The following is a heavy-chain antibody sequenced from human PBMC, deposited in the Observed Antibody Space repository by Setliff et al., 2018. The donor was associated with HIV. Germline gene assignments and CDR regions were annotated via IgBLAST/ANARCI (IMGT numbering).Heavy chain of an antibody. V-gene: IGHV4-59*01. Sequence: SETLSLTCTVSGGSISDYYWSWIRQPPGKGLEWIGYVYYNGGTQYNPSLKSRVTISADTSKNQFSLKLNSVTAADTAVYFCARARYGTSFDPWGQGTLVTVSS. D-gene: IGHD3-9*01. J-gene: IGHJ5*02. CDR2: VYYNGGT. CDR1: GGSISDYY. CDR3: ARARYGTSFDP.